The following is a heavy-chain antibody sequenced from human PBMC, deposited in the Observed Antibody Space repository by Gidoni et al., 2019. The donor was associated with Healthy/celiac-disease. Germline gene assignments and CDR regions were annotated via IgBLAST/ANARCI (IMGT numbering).Heavy chain of an antibody. D-gene: IGHD6-6*01. Sequence: DQLVRPGAEVKKPAASVKVSCKASGYTFTSYGISWVRQAPGQGLEWMGWISAYNGNTNYAQKLQSRVTMTTDTSTSTAYMDLRSLRSDDTALYYCARDRTIAARPEYFQHWGQGTLVTVSS. V-gene: IGHV1-18*01. J-gene: IGHJ1*01. CDR3: ARDRTIAARPEYFQH. CDR2: ISAYNGNT. CDR1: GYTFTSYG.